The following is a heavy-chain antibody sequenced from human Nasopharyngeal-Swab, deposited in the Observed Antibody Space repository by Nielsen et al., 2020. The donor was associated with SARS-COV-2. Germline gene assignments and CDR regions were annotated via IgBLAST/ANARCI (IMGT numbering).Heavy chain of an antibody. V-gene: IGHV3-21*01. CDR1: EFTFNNYN. Sequence: GESLKISCAASEFTFNNYNFNWVRQAPGKGLEWVSSISSSSSYIYYADSVKGRFTISRDNAKNSLYLQMNSLRAEDTAVYYCARDGLDYDFWSAYFMDVWGQGTTVTVSS. D-gene: IGHD3-3*01. CDR2: ISSSSSYI. CDR3: ARDGLDYDFWSAYFMDV. J-gene: IGHJ6*02.